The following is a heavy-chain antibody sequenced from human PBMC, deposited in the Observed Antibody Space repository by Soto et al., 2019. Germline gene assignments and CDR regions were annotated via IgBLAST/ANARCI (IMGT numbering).Heavy chain of an antibody. CDR2: ISAYNGNT. CDR3: ARFSGGSYNTYYFYYGMDV. V-gene: IGHV1-18*01. J-gene: IGHJ6*02. Sequence: ASVKVSCKASGYTFTSYGISWVRQAPGQGLDWMGWISAYNGNTKYAQDLQGRVTMTTDTSTSTAYMELRSLRSDDTAVYYCARFSGGSYNTYYFYYGMDVWGQGTTVTVS. D-gene: IGHD2-15*01. CDR1: GYTFTSYG.